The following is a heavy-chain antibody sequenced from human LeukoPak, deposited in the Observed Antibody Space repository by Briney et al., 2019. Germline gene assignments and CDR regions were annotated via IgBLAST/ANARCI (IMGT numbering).Heavy chain of an antibody. Sequence: PSETLSLTCTVSGGSISSYYWSWIRQPPGKGLEWIGYIYYSGSTNYNPSLKSRVTISVDTSKNQFSLKLSSVTAADTAVYYCARTYYYDSSGYYYGMDVWGQGTTVTVSS. J-gene: IGHJ6*02. V-gene: IGHV4-59*08. CDR1: GGSISSYY. CDR2: IYYSGST. D-gene: IGHD3-22*01. CDR3: ARTYYYDSSGYYYGMDV.